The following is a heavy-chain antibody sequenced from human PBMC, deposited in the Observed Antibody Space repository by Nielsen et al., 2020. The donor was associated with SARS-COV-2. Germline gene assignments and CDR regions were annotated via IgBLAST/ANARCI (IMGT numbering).Heavy chain of an antibody. CDR3: AKASSGYRGQLYYYYYYGMDV. V-gene: IGHV3-20*04. J-gene: IGHJ6*02. Sequence: GESLKISCAASGFTFDDYAMHWVRQAPGKGLEWVSGINWNGGSTGYADSVKGRFTISRDNAKNSLYLQMNSLRAEDTAVYYCAKASSGYRGQLYYYYYYGMDVWGQGTTVTVSS. D-gene: IGHD3-10*01. CDR1: GFTFDDYA. CDR2: INWNGGST.